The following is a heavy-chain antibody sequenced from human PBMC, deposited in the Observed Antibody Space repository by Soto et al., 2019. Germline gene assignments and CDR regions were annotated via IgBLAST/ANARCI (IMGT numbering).Heavy chain of an antibody. V-gene: IGHV3-7*01. D-gene: IGHD1-20*01. Sequence: PGGSLRLSCAASGFTFSDYWMGWVRQAPGKGLEWVASIMKDGGVKKYVDSVKGRFTISRDNAKNSLFLQMNSLRAEDTAVYYCARDRDFYKADLWGQGTLVTVSS. CDR2: IMKDGGVK. J-gene: IGHJ5*02. CDR1: GFTFSDYW. CDR3: ARDRDFYKADL.